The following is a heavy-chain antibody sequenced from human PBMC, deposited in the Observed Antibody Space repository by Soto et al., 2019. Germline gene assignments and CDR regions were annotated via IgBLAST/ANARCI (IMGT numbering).Heavy chain of an antibody. D-gene: IGHD2-21*02. CDR3: ARDPGFCGGDCYFDY. CDR1: GGTFSSYA. J-gene: IGHJ4*02. V-gene: IGHV1-69*13. CDR2: IIPIFGTA. Sequence: SVKVSCKASGGTFSSYAISWVRQAPGQGLEWVGGIIPIFGTANYAQKFQGRVTITADESTSTAYMELSSLRSEDTAVYYCARDPGFCGGDCYFDYWGQGILVTVSS.